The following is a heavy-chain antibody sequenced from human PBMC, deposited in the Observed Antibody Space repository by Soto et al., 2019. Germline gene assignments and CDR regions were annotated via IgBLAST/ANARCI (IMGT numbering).Heavy chain of an antibody. CDR1: GLTLSSYL. D-gene: IGHD3-10*01. CDR3: ARDLRTYGKRFDP. Sequence: ASVKAFCKGSGLTLSSYLISWGGQAPGQGLEWMGWISAYNGNTNYAQKLQGRVTMTTDTSTSTAYMELRSLRSDDTAVYYCARDLRTYGKRFDPWGQGTLVTVSS. V-gene: IGHV1-18*01. CDR2: ISAYNGNT. J-gene: IGHJ5*02.